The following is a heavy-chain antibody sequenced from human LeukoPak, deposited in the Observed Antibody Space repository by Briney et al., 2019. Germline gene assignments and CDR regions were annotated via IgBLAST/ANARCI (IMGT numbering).Heavy chain of an antibody. CDR3: ARSGGVRGHYFDY. Sequence: SETLSLTCTVSGGSISSYYWSWIRQPPGQGLEWIGYIHYSGSTYYNPSLNSRLTIALDTSKSQFSLKLHSVTAADTAVYYCARSGGVRGHYFDYWGRGTLVTVSS. D-gene: IGHD3-10*01. J-gene: IGHJ4*02. CDR2: IHYSGST. CDR1: GGSISSYY. V-gene: IGHV4-30-4*08.